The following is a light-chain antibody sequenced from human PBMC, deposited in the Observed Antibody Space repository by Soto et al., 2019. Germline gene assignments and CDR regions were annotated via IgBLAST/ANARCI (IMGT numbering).Light chain of an antibody. CDR2: DAF. V-gene: IGKV3-11*01. J-gene: IGKJ4*01. Sequence: TVLTQSPATLSLSPGERATLSCKASRSIGNSLGWFQQKPGQAPSLLIDDAFNRATGIPARFTGSGSGSDFTLTISSLEPEDFGVYYCRQRYNWPLTFGGGTKVEIK. CDR3: RQRYNWPLT. CDR1: RSIGNS.